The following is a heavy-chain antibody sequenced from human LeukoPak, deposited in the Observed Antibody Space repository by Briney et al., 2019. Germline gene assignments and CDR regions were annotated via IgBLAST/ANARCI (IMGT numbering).Heavy chain of an antibody. D-gene: IGHD5-18*01. V-gene: IGHV1-18*01. CDR1: GYTFISYG. CDR3: ARVGIQLWLLDY. CDR2: INAHNGNT. Sequence: ASVKVSCKASGYTFISYGISWVRQAPGQGLEWMGWINAHNGNTDYAQKLQGRVTMTTDTSTSTAYMELRSLRSDDTAVYYCARVGIQLWLLDYWGQGTLVTVSS. J-gene: IGHJ4*02.